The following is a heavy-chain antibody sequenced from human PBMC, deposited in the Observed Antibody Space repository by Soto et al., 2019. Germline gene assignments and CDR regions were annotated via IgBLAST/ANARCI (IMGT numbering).Heavy chain of an antibody. CDR1: GGSISSSSYY. CDR3: ERHTPELTATNDH. CDR2: IYYSGST. D-gene: IGHD2-21*02. Sequence: SETLSLTCTVSGGSISSSSYYWGWIRQPPGKGLEWIGSIYYSGSTYYNPSLKSRVTISVDTSKNQFSLELSSVTAADTAVYYCERHTPELTATNDHWGQGTLVTVSS. J-gene: IGHJ4*02. V-gene: IGHV4-39*01.